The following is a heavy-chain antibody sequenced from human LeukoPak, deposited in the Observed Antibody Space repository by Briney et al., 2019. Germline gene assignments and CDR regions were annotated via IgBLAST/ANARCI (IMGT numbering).Heavy chain of an antibody. CDR1: GFTFSNYS. CDR2: IYSGTAGT. CDR3: ASSGSYY. J-gene: IGHJ4*02. D-gene: IGHD1-26*01. Sequence: PGGSLRLSCAASGFTFSNYSMNWVRQAPGKGLEWVATIYSGTAGTYYAASVGGRFTISRDTSENTVYLQMNSLRAEDTAVYYCASSGSYYWGQGTLVTVSS. V-gene: IGHV3-21*01.